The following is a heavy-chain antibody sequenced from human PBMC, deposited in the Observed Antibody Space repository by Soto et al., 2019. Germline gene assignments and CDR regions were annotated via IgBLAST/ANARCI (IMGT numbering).Heavy chain of an antibody. CDR1: GGTSTIYT. J-gene: IGHJ4*02. CDR2: IVPTLRIT. Sequence: QVQLVQSGAEVKKPGASLRVSCETSGGTSTIYTITWVRQAPGQGLQWMGRIVPTLRITNYAQEFQGRLTITADPSTSTAHSEPTSLTSEDTAVYYGATDNYGAGRVGVHFWGQGTLVTVPS. V-gene: IGHV1-69*08. D-gene: IGHD4-17*01. CDR3: ATDNYGAGRVGVHF.